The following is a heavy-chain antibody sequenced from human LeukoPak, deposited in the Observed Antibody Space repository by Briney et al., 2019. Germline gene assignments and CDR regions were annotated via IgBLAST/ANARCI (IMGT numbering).Heavy chain of an antibody. CDR2: IIPIFGTA. J-gene: IGHJ4*02. V-gene: IGHV1-69*13. D-gene: IGHD3-22*01. Sequence: GASVKVSCKASGGTFSSYAISWVRQAPGQGLEWMGGIIPIFGTANSAQKFQGRVTITADESTSTAYMELSSLRSEDTAVYYCARAVKGYYDSSGYSPPFSYWGQGTLVTVSS. CDR1: GGTFSSYA. CDR3: ARAVKGYYDSSGYSPPFSY.